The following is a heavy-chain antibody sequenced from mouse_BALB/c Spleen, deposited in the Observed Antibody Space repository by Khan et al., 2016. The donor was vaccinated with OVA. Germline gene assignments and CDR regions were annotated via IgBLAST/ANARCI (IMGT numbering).Heavy chain of an antibody. CDR1: GYSITTNYA. Sequence: EVQLVESGPGLVKPSQSLSLTCTVTGYSITTNYAWDWIRQFPGNKLEWMGYISYSGSTSCNPSLKSRISITRDTSKNQFFLQLNSVTTEDTATYYCARKNYYGYAVDYWGQGTSVTVSS. V-gene: IGHV3-2*02. D-gene: IGHD1-1*01. CDR3: ARKNYYGYAVDY. J-gene: IGHJ4*01. CDR2: ISYSGST.